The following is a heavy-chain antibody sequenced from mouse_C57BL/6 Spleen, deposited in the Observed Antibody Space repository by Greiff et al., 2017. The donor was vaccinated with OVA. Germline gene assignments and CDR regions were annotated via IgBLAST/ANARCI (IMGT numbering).Heavy chain of an antibody. V-gene: IGHV1-54*01. CDR2: INPGSGGT. CDR3: ARQGDYYSNPAWFAY. Sequence: QVQLQQSGAELVRPGTSVKVSCKASGYAFTNYLIEWVKQRPGQGLEWIGVINPGSGGTNYNEKFKGKATLTADKSSSTAYMQLSSLTSEDSAVYFCARQGDYYSNPAWFAYWGQGTLVTVSA. D-gene: IGHD2-5*01. J-gene: IGHJ3*01. CDR1: GYAFTNYL.